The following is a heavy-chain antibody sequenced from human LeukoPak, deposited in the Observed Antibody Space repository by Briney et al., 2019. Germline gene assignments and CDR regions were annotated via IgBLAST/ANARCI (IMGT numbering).Heavy chain of an antibody. Sequence: PSETLSLTCGVSGHSFSSDSFWGWIRQPPEQGLEWIGSIHERGSTFYNPSLKSRFTISIDTSKNQFSLNMNSVTAADTAVYYCARASRPSNSWFDPWGQGTVVTVSS. CDR1: GHSFSSDSF. J-gene: IGHJ5*02. V-gene: IGHV4-38-2*01. CDR2: IHERGST. D-gene: IGHD6-6*01. CDR3: ARASRPSNSWFDP.